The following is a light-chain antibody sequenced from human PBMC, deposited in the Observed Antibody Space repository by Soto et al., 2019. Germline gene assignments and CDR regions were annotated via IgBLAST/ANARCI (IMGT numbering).Light chain of an antibody. V-gene: IGLV2-14*03. Sequence: QSALTQPASVSGSPGQSITISCAGASSDVDAYNYVSWYQQHPGKAPKLMIYDVSNRPSGISNRFSGSKSGHTASLTISGLQAEDEADYYCSSYTSTSNRVFGGGTKLTVL. CDR3: SSYTSTSNRV. CDR1: SSDVDAYNY. CDR2: DVS. J-gene: IGLJ2*01.